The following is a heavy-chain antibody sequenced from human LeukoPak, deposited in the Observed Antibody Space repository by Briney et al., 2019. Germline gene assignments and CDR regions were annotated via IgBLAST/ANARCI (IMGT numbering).Heavy chain of an antibody. CDR3: ARDPLRSSWSTYNNAMDV. V-gene: IGHV1-18*04. CDR1: GYSFTSYA. J-gene: IGHJ6*02. Sequence: ASVKVSCEASGYSFTSYAINWVRQAPGQGLEWMGWISAYNGNTQYSQKVQGRVTMTTDASTSTAYMELVSLTSDDTAVYYCARDPLRSSWSTYNNAMDVWGQGTTVTVS. D-gene: IGHD6-13*01. CDR2: ISAYNGNT.